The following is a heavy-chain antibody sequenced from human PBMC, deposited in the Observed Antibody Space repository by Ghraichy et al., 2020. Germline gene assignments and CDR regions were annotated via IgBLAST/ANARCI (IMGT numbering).Heavy chain of an antibody. CDR3: ARIREGGSRYNAFDI. Sequence: LSLTCAASGFTLSNYWMTWVRQAPGKGLQWVASIKQDASEQYYVDSVRGRFTISRDNAKISLYLQMYSLRAEDTALYYCARIREGGSRYNAFDIWGQGTMVTVSS. V-gene: IGHV3-7*01. D-gene: IGHD1-1*01. CDR1: GFTLSNYW. CDR2: IKQDASEQ. J-gene: IGHJ3*02.